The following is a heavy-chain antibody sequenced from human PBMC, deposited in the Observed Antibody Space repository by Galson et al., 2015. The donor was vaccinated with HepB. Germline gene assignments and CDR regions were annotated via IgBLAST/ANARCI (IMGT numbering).Heavy chain of an antibody. V-gene: IGHV4-34*01. CDR2: INHSGST. CDR3: ARAVIIAARRLGARFDP. CDR1: GGSFSGYY. J-gene: IGHJ5*02. Sequence: LSLTCAVYGGSFSGYYWSWIRQPPGKGLEWIGEINHSGSTNYNPSLKSRVTISVDTSKNQFSLKLSSVTAADTAVYYCARAVIIAARRLGARFDPWGQGTLVTVSS. D-gene: IGHD6-6*01.